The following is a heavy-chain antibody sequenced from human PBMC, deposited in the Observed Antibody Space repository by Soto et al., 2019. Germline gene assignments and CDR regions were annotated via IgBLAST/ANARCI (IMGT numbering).Heavy chain of an antibody. J-gene: IGHJ4*02. Sequence: QVQLVESGGGVVQPGRSLRLSCAASGFTFSSYGMHWARQAPGKGLEWVAVIWYDGSNKYYADSVKGRFTISRDNSKNTLYLQMNSLRAEDTAVYYCARALEQWLENDYWGQGTLVTVSS. CDR3: ARALEQWLENDY. CDR1: GFTFSSYG. V-gene: IGHV3-33*01. D-gene: IGHD6-19*01. CDR2: IWYDGSNK.